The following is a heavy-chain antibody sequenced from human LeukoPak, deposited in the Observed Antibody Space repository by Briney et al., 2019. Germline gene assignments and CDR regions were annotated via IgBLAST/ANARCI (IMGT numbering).Heavy chain of an antibody. D-gene: IGHD6-13*01. CDR3: ARDRIAAAGWGYYYYMDV. CDR1: GYTFTVYY. J-gene: IGHJ6*03. Sequence: GASVKVSFKASGYTFTVYYMHWVRQAPGQGLEWMGWINPNSGGTNYAQKFQGRVTMTRDTSISTAYMELSRLRSDDTAVYYCARDRIAAAGWGYYYYMDVWGKGTTVTVSS. CDR2: INPNSGGT. V-gene: IGHV1-2*02.